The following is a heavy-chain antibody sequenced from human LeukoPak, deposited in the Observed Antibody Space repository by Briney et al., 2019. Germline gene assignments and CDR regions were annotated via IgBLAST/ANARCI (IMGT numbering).Heavy chain of an antibody. V-gene: IGHV1-2*02. CDR1: GYTFTDYY. Sequence: ASVKVSCKASGYTFTDYYLHWVRQAPAQGVEWMGWINPRKGDTNYAQKFQGRVTMTRDTSISTAYMELSRLTSDDTAVYFCAREAVAGNYFDYWGQGTLVTVSS. CDR2: INPRKGDT. CDR3: AREAVAGNYFDY. J-gene: IGHJ4*02. D-gene: IGHD6-19*01.